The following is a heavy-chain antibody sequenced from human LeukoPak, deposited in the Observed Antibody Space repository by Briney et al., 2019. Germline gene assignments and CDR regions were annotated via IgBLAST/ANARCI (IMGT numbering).Heavy chain of an antibody. CDR1: GASISSYY. V-gene: IGHV4-59*01. Sequence: SETLSLTCTVSGASISSYYWSWLRQPPGKGPEWLGYIYYSGSTNYNPSLKSRVTISVDTSKNQFSLKLSSVTAADTAVYYCARASYQLLSFWFDRWGQGTLVTVSS. D-gene: IGHD2-2*01. J-gene: IGHJ5*02. CDR3: ARASYQLLSFWFDR. CDR2: IYYSGST.